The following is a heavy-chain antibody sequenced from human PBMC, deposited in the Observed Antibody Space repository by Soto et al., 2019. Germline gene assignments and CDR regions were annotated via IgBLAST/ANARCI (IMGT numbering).Heavy chain of an antibody. Sequence: EVQLVESGGGSIQHGRSLRLSCAASGFTVDDYAMHWVRQAPGKGLDRVSGISWNSGSIGYADSVKGRFTISRDNAKNSLYLQMNSLRAEDTALYYCAKDAITMVRGVLSYYGMDVWGQGTTVTVSS. CDR1: GFTVDDYA. CDR3: AKDAITMVRGVLSYYGMDV. V-gene: IGHV3-9*01. CDR2: ISWNSGSI. J-gene: IGHJ6*02. D-gene: IGHD3-10*01.